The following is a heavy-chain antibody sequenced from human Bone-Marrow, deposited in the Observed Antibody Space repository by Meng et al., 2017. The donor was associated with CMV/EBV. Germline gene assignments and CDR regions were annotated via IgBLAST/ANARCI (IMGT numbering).Heavy chain of an antibody. D-gene: IGHD4-11*01. CDR1: GGTFSSYA. Sequence: SVKVSCKASGGTFSSYAISWVRQAPGQGLEWMGGIIPILGIANYAQKFQGRVTITAVKSTSTAYMELSSLRSEDTAVYYCARDPYSNYVYYYYYYGMDVWGQGTTVTVSS. CDR3: ARDPYSNYVYYYYYYGMDV. V-gene: IGHV1-69*10. CDR2: IIPILGIA. J-gene: IGHJ6*02.